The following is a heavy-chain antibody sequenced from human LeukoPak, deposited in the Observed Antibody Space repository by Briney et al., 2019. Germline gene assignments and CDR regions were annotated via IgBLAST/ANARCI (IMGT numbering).Heavy chain of an antibody. J-gene: IGHJ4*02. V-gene: IGHV1-2*02. CDR3: ARGHRSYYDFWSGYYPDY. CDR2: INPNSGGT. D-gene: IGHD3-3*01. CDR1: GYTFTGYY. Sequence: EASVKVSCKASGYTFTGYYMHWVRQAPGQGLEWMGWINPNSGGTNYAQKFQGRVTMTRDTSISTAYMGLSRLRSDDTAVYYCARGHRSYYDFWSGYYPDYWGQGTLVTVSS.